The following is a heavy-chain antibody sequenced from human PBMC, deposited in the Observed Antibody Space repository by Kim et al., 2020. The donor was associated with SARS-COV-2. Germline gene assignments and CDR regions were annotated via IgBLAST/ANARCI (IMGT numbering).Heavy chain of an antibody. V-gene: IGHV3-23*01. D-gene: IGHD3-10*01. J-gene: IGHJ5*02. Sequence: GGSLRLSCAASGFTFSSYAMSWVRQAPGKGLEWVSAISGSGGSTYYADSVKGRFTISRDNSKNTLYLQMNSLRADDTAIYYCAKSSRITGGWFDPWGQGTLGTVSS. CDR2: ISGSGGST. CDR3: AKSSRITGGWFDP. CDR1: GFTFSSYA.